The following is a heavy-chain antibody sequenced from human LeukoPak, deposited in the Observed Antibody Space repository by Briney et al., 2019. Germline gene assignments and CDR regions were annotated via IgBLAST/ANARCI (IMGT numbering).Heavy chain of an antibody. CDR1: GFTFSSFS. CDR2: ISSSSSYI. Sequence: PGGSLRLSCTASGFTFSSFSMNWARQAPGKGLEWVSSISSSSSYIYYADSVKGRFTISRDNSKNTLYLQMNSLRAEDTAVYHGAKVGYGGMSRDAFDSWGQGTMVTVSS. D-gene: IGHD3-10*01. J-gene: IGHJ3*02. CDR3: AKVGYGGMSRDAFDS. V-gene: IGHV3-21*04.